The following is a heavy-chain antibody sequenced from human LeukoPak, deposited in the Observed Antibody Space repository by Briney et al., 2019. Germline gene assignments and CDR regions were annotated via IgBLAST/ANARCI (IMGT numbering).Heavy chain of an antibody. CDR2: ISKSGSDT. CDR1: GFTFSDSY. V-gene: IGHV3-11*06. CDR3: ARVGATGAADY. D-gene: IGHD1-1*01. Sequence: GGSPRLSCAAFGFTFSDSYMSWIRQAPGKGLERVSYISKSGSDTDFADSVKGRFTISRDNAKNSLNLQMNSLRAEDTAVYYCARVGATGAADYWGQGTLVTVSS. J-gene: IGHJ4*02.